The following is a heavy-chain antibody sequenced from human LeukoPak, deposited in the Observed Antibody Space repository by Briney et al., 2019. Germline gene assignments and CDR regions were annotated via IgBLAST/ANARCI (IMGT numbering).Heavy chain of an antibody. CDR3: ARGEQEMATMSIDY. CDR1: GFTFSIYF. CDR2: IKQDGTEK. V-gene: IGHV3-7*01. J-gene: IGHJ4*02. Sequence: GGSLRLSCAASGFTFSIYFMSWVRQAPGKGLEWVANIKQDGTEKYYVDSVKGRFTISRDNAKDSLYLHMNNLRAEDTAVYYCARGEQEMATMSIDYWGQGSRVTVSS. D-gene: IGHD5-24*01.